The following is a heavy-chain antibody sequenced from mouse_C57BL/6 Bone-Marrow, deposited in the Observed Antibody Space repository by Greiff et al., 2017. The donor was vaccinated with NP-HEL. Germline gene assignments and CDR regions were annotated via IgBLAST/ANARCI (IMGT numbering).Heavy chain of an antibody. CDR1: GFTFSSYA. CDR2: ISSGGDYI. CDR3: TRTPPYDWYFDV. Sequence: EVKLVESGEGLVKPGGSLKLSCAASGFTFSSYAMSWVRQTPEKRLEWVAYISSGGDYIYYADTVKGRFTISRDNARNTLYLQMSSLKSEDTAMYYCTRTPPYDWYFDVWGTGTTVTVSS. J-gene: IGHJ1*03. V-gene: IGHV5-9-1*02. D-gene: IGHD2-12*01.